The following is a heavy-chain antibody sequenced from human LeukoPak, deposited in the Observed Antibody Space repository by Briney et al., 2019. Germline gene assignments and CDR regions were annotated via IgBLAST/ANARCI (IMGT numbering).Heavy chain of an antibody. Sequence: GGSLRLSCAASGFTFSNYGMSWVRQAPGKGLEWVSGISGSGGNTNYAESVKGRFTISRDNSENTLYLQMNSLRAEDTAVYFSAKGAGNIDPPGLFEYWGQGTQVTVS. CDR1: GFTFSNYG. V-gene: IGHV3-23*01. CDR2: ISGSGGNT. J-gene: IGHJ4*02. CDR3: AKGAGNIDPPGLFEY. D-gene: IGHD4-23*01.